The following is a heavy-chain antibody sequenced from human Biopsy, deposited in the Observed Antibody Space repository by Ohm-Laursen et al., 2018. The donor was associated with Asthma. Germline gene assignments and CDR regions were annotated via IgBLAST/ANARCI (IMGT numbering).Heavy chain of an antibody. J-gene: IGHJ1*01. CDR3: ARTFHFWSPYHAEHYQL. V-gene: IGHV3-7*01. Sequence: SLRLSCAASGFTFSSYAMSRVRQVPGQGLEWVANIKHDGSEKNHVDSLKGRFTISRDNAKNLLFLQMNSLRAEDTAVYYCARTFHFWSPYHAEHYQLWGQGTLVTVSS. CDR2: IKHDGSEK. D-gene: IGHD3-3*01. CDR1: GFTFSSYA.